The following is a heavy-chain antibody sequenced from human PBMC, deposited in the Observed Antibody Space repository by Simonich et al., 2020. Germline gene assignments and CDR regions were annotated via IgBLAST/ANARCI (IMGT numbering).Heavy chain of an antibody. D-gene: IGHD3-22*01. CDR2: ISGSGGST. CDR1: GFTFSSYA. J-gene: IGHJ3*02. V-gene: IGHV3-23*01. Sequence: GGLVQPGGSLRLSCAASGFTFSSYAMSWVRQAPGKGLEWVSAISGSGGSTYYADSVKGRFTISRDNSKNTLYLQRNRLRAEDTAVYYCAKDLGERITMIVVVIDAFDIWGQGTMFTVSS. CDR3: AKDLGERITMIVVVIDAFDI.